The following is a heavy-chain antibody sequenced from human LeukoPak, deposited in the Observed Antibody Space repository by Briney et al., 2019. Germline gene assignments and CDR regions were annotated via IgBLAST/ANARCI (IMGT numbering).Heavy chain of an antibody. CDR3: ARDSIAVAGIDY. V-gene: IGHV4-4*02. Sequence: SETLSLTCAVSGGSISNSNWWSWVRQSPGKGLEWIGEIHHSGITNYNPSLKSRVTISVDKPKNQFSLKLSSVTAADTAVYYCARDSIAVAGIDYWGQGTLVTVSS. D-gene: IGHD6-19*01. CDR1: GGSISNSNW. CDR2: IHHSGIT. J-gene: IGHJ4*02.